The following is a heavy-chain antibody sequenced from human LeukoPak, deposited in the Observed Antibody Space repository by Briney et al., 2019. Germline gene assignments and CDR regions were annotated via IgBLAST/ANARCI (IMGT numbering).Heavy chain of an antibody. CDR1: GYTFTGYY. V-gene: IGHV1-2*02. D-gene: IGHD5-18*01. Sequence: ASVKVSCKASGYTFTGYYMHWVRQAPGQGLEWMGWINPNSGGTNYAQKFQGRVTMTRDTSISTAYMELSRLRSDDTAVYYCARDRAGYSYGTGFGCWGQGTLVTVSS. CDR3: ARDRAGYSYGTGFGC. CDR2: INPNSGGT. J-gene: IGHJ4*02.